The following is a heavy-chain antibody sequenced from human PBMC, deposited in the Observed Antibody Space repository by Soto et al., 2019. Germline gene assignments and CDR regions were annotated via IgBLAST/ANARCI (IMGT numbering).Heavy chain of an antibody. J-gene: IGHJ5*02. CDR3: ARTWYYYDSSGYYPNWFDP. V-gene: IGHV4-30-4*01. CDR1: GGSISSGDYY. CDR2: IYYSGST. D-gene: IGHD3-22*01. Sequence: ASETLSLTCTVSGGSISSGDYYWSWIRQPPGKGLEWIGYIYYSGSTYYNPSLKSRVTISVDTSKNQFSLKLSSVTAADTAVYYCARTWYYYDSSGYYPNWFDPWGQGTLVTVSS.